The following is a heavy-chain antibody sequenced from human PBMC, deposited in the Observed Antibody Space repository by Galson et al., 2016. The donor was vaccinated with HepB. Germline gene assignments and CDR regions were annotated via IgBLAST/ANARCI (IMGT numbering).Heavy chain of an antibody. J-gene: IGHJ4*02. V-gene: IGHV3-11*01. Sequence: SLRLSCAASGFFFSDYYMTWIRQAPGKGLEWVSYIGSGGSTIYYADSAKGRFTVSRDNAKNSLFLQMNSLRAEDTAVYYCARDYSSRWFYFDYWGQGTLVTVSS. CDR3: ARDYSSRWFYFDY. D-gene: IGHD6-13*01. CDR1: GFFFSDYY. CDR2: IGSGGSTI.